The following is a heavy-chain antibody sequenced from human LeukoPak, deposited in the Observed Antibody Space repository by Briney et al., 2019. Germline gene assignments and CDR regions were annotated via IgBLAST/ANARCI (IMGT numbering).Heavy chain of an antibody. V-gene: IGHV4-39*01. D-gene: IGHD6-6*01. J-gene: IGHJ4*02. Sequence: SETLSLTCTVPGGSISSSSYYWGWIRQPPGKGLEWIGSIYYSGSAYYNPSLKSRVTISVDTSKNQFSLKLSSVTAADTAVYYCARREYSSSSVFYYWGQGTLVTVSS. CDR3: ARREYSSSSVFYY. CDR2: IYYSGSA. CDR1: GGSISSSSYY.